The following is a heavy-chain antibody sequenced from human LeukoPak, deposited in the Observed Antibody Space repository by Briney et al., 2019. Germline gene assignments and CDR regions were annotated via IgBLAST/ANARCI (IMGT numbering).Heavy chain of an antibody. J-gene: IGHJ4*02. V-gene: IGHV3-23*01. CDR1: GFTFSSYG. CDR3: AKAGPKQYYDFWSGYPRGGYFDY. D-gene: IGHD3-3*01. CDR2: ISGSGGST. Sequence: GGSLRPSWAAPGFTFSSYGMSWVRQAPGKGLEWVSAISGSGGSTYYADSVKGRFTISRDNSKNTLYLQMNSLRAEDTAVYYCAKAGPKQYYDFWSGYPRGGYFDYWGQGTLVTVSS.